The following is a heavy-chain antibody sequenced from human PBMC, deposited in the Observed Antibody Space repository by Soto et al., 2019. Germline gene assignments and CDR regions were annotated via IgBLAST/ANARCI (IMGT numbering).Heavy chain of an antibody. J-gene: IGHJ4*02. D-gene: IGHD1-26*01. CDR3: AGCLSLGRTWEFDF. CDR1: GGSISSYY. Sequence: SETLSLTCTVSGGSISSYYWSWIRQPAGKGLEWIGRIYTSGSTNYNPSLKSRVTMSVDTSKNQFSLKLTSVAAADAAVYYCAGCLSLGRTWEFDFWGQGTLLTVYS. CDR2: IYTSGST. V-gene: IGHV4-4*07.